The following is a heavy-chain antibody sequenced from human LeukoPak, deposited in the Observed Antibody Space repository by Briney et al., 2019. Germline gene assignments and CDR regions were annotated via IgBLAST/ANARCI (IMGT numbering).Heavy chain of an antibody. D-gene: IGHD1-26*01. Sequence: GGSLRLSCAASGFTFSSYAMSWVRQAPGKGLEWVSAISGSGGSTYYADSVKGRFTISRDKYTNTLYLQMNSLRVEDTAVYYCARAVYWDFDYWGQGTLVTVSS. V-gene: IGHV3-23*01. J-gene: IGHJ4*02. CDR1: GFTFSSYA. CDR2: ISGSGGST. CDR3: ARAVYWDFDY.